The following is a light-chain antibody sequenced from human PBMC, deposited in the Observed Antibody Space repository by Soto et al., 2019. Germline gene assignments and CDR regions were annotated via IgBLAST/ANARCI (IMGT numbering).Light chain of an antibody. Sequence: DIQMTQSPSTLSASVGDRVTITCRASQSISSWLAWYQQKPGKAPKLLIYDASSLGSGVPSRFSGSRSGTEFTLTISSLQPDDFATYYCQQYNSYQWTFGQGTKGEIK. J-gene: IGKJ1*01. V-gene: IGKV1-5*01. CDR3: QQYNSYQWT. CDR2: DAS. CDR1: QSISSW.